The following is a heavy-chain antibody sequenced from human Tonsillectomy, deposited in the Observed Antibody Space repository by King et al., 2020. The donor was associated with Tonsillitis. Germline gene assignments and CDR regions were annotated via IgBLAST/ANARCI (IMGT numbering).Heavy chain of an antibody. CDR1: GGSFSGYY. D-gene: IGHD1-26*01. CDR3: AREGSSGSKNAGIDY. J-gene: IGHJ4*02. V-gene: IGHV4-34*01. Sequence: VQLQQWGAGLLKPSETLSLTCAVYGGSFSGYYWSWIRQPPGKGLERIGEINHSGSNNYNPSLKSRVTISVDTSKNQFSLKLSSVTAADPAVYYCAREGSSGSKNAGIDYWGQGTLVTVSS. CDR2: INHSGSN.